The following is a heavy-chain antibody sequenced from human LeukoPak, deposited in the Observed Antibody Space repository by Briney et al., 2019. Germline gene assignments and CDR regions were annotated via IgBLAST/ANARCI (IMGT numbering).Heavy chain of an antibody. CDR2: ISYDGSNK. J-gene: IGHJ4*02. Sequence: GGSLRLSCAASGFTFSSYGMHWVRQAPGKGLEWVAVISYDGSNKYYADSVKGRFTISRDNSKNTLYLQMNSLRAEDTAVYYCARASVLETQWVASGYYFDYWGQGTLVTVSS. CDR1: GFTFSSYG. CDR3: ARASVLETQWVASGYYFDY. D-gene: IGHD6-19*01. V-gene: IGHV3-30*03.